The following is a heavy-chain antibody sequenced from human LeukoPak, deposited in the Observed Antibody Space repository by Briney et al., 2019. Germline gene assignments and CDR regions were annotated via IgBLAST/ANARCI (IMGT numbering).Heavy chain of an antibody. D-gene: IGHD3-10*01. J-gene: IGHJ4*02. V-gene: IGHV4-39*07. Sequence: SETLSLTCTVSGGSISSSSYYWGWIRQPPGKGLEWIGSIYYSGSTYYNPSLKSRVTISVDTSKNQFSLKLSSVTAADTAVYYCARVSKGGLNYYGSGRVDYWGQGTLVTVSS. CDR3: ARVSKGGLNYYGSGRVDY. CDR2: IYYSGST. CDR1: GGSISSSSYY.